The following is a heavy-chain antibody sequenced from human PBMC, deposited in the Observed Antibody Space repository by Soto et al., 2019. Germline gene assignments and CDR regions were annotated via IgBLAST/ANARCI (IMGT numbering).Heavy chain of an antibody. V-gene: IGHV3-15*07. CDR1: GFTFSNAW. CDR3: TTVTPDTLMVYASYYYYGMDV. CDR2: IKSKTDGGTT. D-gene: IGHD2-8*01. J-gene: IGHJ6*02. Sequence: EVQLVESGGGLVKPGGSLRLSCAASGFTFSNAWMNWVRQAPGKGLEWVGRIKSKTDGGTTDYAAPVKGRFTISRDDSKNTLYLQMNSLKTEDTAVYYCTTVTPDTLMVYASYYYYGMDVWGQGTTVTVSS.